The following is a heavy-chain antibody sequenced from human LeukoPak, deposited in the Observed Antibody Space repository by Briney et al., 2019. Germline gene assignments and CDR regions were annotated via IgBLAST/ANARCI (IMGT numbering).Heavy chain of an antibody. CDR3: AKDDGYSYGYDY. CDR2: ISGSGGST. V-gene: IGHV3-23*01. CDR1: GFTFSSYA. J-gene: IGHJ4*02. D-gene: IGHD5-18*01. Sequence: GGSLRLSCAASGFTFSSYAMSWVRQAPGKGLEWVSAISGSGGSTYYTDSVKGRFTISRDNSKNTLYLQMNSLRAEDTAVYYCAKDDGYSYGYDYWGQGTLVTVSS.